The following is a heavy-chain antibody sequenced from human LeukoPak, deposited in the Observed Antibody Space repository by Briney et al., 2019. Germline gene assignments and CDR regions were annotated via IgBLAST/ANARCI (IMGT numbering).Heavy chain of an antibody. V-gene: IGHV4-30-2*01. CDR3: ARDLRLVAAAKDAFDI. D-gene: IGHD6-13*01. Sequence: SQTLSLTCTVSGGSISSGGYYWSWIRQPPGKGLEWIGHIYYSGSTYYNPSLKSRVTISVDTSKNQFSLKLSSVTAADTAVYYCARDLRLVAAAKDAFDIWGQGTMVTVSS. J-gene: IGHJ3*02. CDR1: GGSISSGGYY. CDR2: IYYSGST.